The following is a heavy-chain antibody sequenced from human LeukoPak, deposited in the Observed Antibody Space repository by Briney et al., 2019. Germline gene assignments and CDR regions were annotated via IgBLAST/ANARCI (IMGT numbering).Heavy chain of an antibody. V-gene: IGHV3-53*01. CDR1: GFTFSSYG. D-gene: IGHD3-22*01. CDR3: ARETGYYDSSGYRPYYFGY. CDR2: IYSGGST. Sequence: GGSLRLSCAASGFTFSSYGMHWVRQAPGKGLEWVSVIYSGGSTYYADSVKGRFTISRDNSKNTLYLQMNSLRAEDTAVYYCARETGYYDSSGYRPYYFGYWGQGTLVTVSS. J-gene: IGHJ4*02.